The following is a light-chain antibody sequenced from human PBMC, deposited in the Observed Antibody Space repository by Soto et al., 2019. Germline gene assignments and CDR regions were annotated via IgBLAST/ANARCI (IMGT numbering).Light chain of an antibody. CDR2: WAS. V-gene: IGKV4-1*01. CDR1: QSVLFSSNNKNY. J-gene: IGKJ4*01. CDR3: QQYYSTPSPT. Sequence: DIVMTQSPDSLAVSLGERATINCKSSQSVLFSSNNKNYLAWYQPKPGQPPKLLISWASTRESGVPDRFSGSGSETDFTLTISSLQAEDVAVYHCQQYYSTPSPTFGGGTKVEIK.